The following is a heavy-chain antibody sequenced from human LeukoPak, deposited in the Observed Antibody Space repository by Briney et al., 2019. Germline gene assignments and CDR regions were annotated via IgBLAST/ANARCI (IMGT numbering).Heavy chain of an antibody. Sequence: GGSLRLSCAASGFTFSSYAMSWVRQAPGKGLEWVSAISGSGGSTYYADSVKGRFTISRDNSKHTLYLQMNSLRAEDTALYYCAKTAAGTRLPFWYFDLWGRGTLVTVSS. V-gene: IGHV3-23*01. D-gene: IGHD6-13*01. J-gene: IGHJ2*01. CDR3: AKTAAGTRLPFWYFDL. CDR1: GFTFSSYA. CDR2: ISGSGGST.